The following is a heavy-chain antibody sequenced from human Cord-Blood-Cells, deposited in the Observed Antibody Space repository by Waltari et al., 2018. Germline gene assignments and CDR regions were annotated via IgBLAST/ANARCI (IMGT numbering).Heavy chain of an antibody. CDR1: GFTFSSYS. V-gene: IGHV3-21*01. CDR3: ARDGKVGATTDY. CDR2: ISSRSSYI. J-gene: IGHJ4*02. Sequence: EVQLVESGGGLVKPGGSLRLSCAASGFTFSSYSMNWVRQAQGKGLEWVPSISSRSSYIYYADSVKGRFTISRDNAKNSLYLQMNSLRAEDTAVYYCARDGKVGATTDYWGQGTLVTVSS. D-gene: IGHD1-26*01.